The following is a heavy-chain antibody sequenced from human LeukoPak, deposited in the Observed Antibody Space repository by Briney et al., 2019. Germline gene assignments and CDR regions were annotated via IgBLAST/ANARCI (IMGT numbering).Heavy chain of an antibody. CDR2: IYTSGST. Sequence: SETLSLTCAVYGGSFSSYYWSWIRQPAGKGLEWIGRIYTSGSTNYNPSLKSRVTMSVDTSKNQFSLKLSSVAAADTAVYYCARGYPGSSTQYWGQGTLVTVSS. J-gene: IGHJ4*02. CDR1: GGSFSSYY. CDR3: ARGYPGSSTQY. D-gene: IGHD1-26*01. V-gene: IGHV4-59*10.